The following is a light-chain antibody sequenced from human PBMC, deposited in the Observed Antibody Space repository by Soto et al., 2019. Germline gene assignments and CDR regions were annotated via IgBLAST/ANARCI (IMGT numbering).Light chain of an antibody. CDR1: SSDVGGYNY. CDR3: CSYAGSYTDV. CDR2: DVS. J-gene: IGLJ1*01. Sequence: QSALTQPRSVSGSPGQSVTISCTGTSSDVGGYNYVSWYQQHPGKAPKLMIYDVSKRPSGVPDRFSGSKSGNTASLTISELQAEDEADYYCCSYAGSYTDVFGTGTKLTVL. V-gene: IGLV2-11*01.